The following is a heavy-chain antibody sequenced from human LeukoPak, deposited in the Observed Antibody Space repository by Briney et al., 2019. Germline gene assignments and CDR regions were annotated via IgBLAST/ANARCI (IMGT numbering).Heavy chain of an antibody. Sequence: SETLSLTCTVSSGSISSNNYYWGWIRQPPGKGLQWIGNIYYSGSTYYNPSLKSRVIISVDTSKNQFSLKLGSVTAADTAVYFCARLGTGDCSGTCYGFDCWGQGTLVTVSS. D-gene: IGHD2-2*01. CDR3: ARLGTGDCSGTCYGFDC. CDR1: SGSISSNNYY. CDR2: IYYSGST. J-gene: IGHJ4*02. V-gene: IGHV4-39*01.